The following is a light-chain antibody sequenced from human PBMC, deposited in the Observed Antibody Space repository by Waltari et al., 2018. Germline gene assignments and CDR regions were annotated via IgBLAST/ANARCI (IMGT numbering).Light chain of an antibody. CDR1: QSVSRT. CDR2: DAS. V-gene: IGKV3-20*01. CDR3: QKCGTLPAT. Sequence: EIVLTQSPGTLSLSPGERATLSCRASQSVSRTLAWYQQKPGQAPRLLIYDASNRATGIPDRFSGSGSETDFSLTISRLEPEDFAVYYCQKCGTLPATFGQGTKVEVK. J-gene: IGKJ1*01.